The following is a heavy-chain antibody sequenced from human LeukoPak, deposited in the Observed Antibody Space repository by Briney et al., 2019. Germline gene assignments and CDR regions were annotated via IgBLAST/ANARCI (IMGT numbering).Heavy chain of an antibody. CDR1: GLTFSSYG. Sequence: GGSLRLSCAASGLTFSSYGMSWVRQAPVKGLEWVSGITGSGGSTYYADSVKGRFAISRDNSKNTLYLQMNSLRAEDTAVYYCAKAHGGYSWDYWGQGTLVTVSS. D-gene: IGHD5-12*01. CDR2: ITGSGGST. J-gene: IGHJ4*02. CDR3: AKAHGGYSWDY. V-gene: IGHV3-23*01.